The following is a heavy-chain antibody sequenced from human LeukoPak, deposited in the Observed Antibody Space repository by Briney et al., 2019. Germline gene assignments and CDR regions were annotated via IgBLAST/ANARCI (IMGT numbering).Heavy chain of an antibody. CDR1: GFTFSSYA. CDR2: ISGSGGST. D-gene: IGHD6-13*01. CDR3: ARDLMGIAYRGAFYY. Sequence: PGGSLRLSCAASGFTFSSYAMSWVRQAPGKGLEWVSAISGSGGSTYYADSVKGRFTISRDNSKNTLYFQMNSLRAEDTAVYYCARDLMGIAYRGAFYYWGQGTLVTVSS. V-gene: IGHV3-23*01. J-gene: IGHJ4*02.